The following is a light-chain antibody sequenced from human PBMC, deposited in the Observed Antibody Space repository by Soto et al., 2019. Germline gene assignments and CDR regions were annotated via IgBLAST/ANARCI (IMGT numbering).Light chain of an antibody. CDR1: QGISND. J-gene: IGKJ4*01. Sequence: DIQMTQSPSSLSASVGDRVTITCRASQGISNDLGWYQQKPGKGPKRLIYAASNLSSGVPSRFSGSGSGTEVTLTISSLQPEDVAAYFCLQHDTCPLTFGGGTRVEV. CDR3: LQHDTCPLT. V-gene: IGKV1-17*01. CDR2: AAS.